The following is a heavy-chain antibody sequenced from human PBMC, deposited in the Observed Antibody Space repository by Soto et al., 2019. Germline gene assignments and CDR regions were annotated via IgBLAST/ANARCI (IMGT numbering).Heavy chain of an antibody. CDR3: ARDAHYYGSWNWFDP. D-gene: IGHD3-10*01. Sequence: EVQLVESGGGLVQPGGSLRLSCAASGFTFSSYWMHWVRQAPGKGLVWVSRINSDGSSTSYADSVKGRFTISRDNAKHTLYLQMNSLRAEDTAVYYCARDAHYYGSWNWFDPWGQGTLVSVSS. CDR1: GFTFSSYW. CDR2: INSDGSST. J-gene: IGHJ5*02. V-gene: IGHV3-74*01.